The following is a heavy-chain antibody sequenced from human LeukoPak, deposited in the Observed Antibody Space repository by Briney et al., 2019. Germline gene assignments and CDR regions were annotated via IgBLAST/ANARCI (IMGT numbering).Heavy chain of an antibody. CDR3: ARGRTVTTLSNFDY. D-gene: IGHD4-17*01. Sequence: SDTLSLTCTVSGGSISSGSYYWSWIRQPPGKGLEWIGEINHSGSTNYNPSLKSRVTISVDTSKNQFSLKLSSVTAAYTAVYYCARGRTVTTLSNFDYWGQGTLVTVSS. CDR1: GGSISSGSYY. V-gene: IGHV4-39*07. CDR2: INHSGST. J-gene: IGHJ4*02.